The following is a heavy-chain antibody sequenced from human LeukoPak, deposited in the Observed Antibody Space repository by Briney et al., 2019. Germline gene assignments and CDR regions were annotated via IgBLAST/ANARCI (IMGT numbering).Heavy chain of an antibody. CDR2: IHYSGST. CDR3: ASGAYIVVVVAAYD. J-gene: IGHJ4*02. CDR1: GGSIISSSYY. V-gene: IGHV4-39*01. Sequence: PSETLSLTCTVSGGSIISSSYYWGWIRQPPGKGLEWIGSIHYSGSTYYNPSLKSRVTMSVDTSKNQFSLKLSSVTAADTAVYYCASGAYIVVVVAAYDWGQGTLVTVSS. D-gene: IGHD2-15*01.